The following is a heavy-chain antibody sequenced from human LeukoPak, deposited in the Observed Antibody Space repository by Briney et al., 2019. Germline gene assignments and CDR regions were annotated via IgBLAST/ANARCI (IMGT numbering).Heavy chain of an antibody. CDR1: GGSISSYY. J-gene: IGHJ4*02. V-gene: IGHV4-59*08. Sequence: PSETLSLTCTVSGGSISSYYWSWIRQPPGKGLEWIGYIYYSGSTNYNPSLKSRVTISVDTSKNQFSLKLSSVTAADTAVYYCARAWGIAAAGTPDYWGQGTLVTVSS. CDR2: IYYSGST. CDR3: ARAWGIAAAGTPDY. D-gene: IGHD6-13*01.